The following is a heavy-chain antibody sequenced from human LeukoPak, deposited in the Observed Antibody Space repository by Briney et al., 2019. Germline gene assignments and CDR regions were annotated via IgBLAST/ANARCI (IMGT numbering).Heavy chain of an antibody. CDR3: ARDRKDGYCSSTSCYAPNYGMDV. D-gene: IGHD2-2*03. CDR1: GYTFTSYG. CDR2: ISAYNGNT. J-gene: IGHJ6*02. V-gene: IGHV1-18*01. Sequence: ASVKVSCKASGYTFTSYGISWMRQAPGQGLEWMGWISAYNGNTNYAQKLQGRVTMTTDTSTSTAYMELRSLRSDDTAVYYCARDRKDGYCSSTSCYAPNYGMDVWGQGTTVTVSS.